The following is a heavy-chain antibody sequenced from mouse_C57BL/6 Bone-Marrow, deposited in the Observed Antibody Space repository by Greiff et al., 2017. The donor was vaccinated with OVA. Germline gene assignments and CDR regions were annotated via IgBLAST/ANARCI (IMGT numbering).Heavy chain of an antibody. CDR3: ARPWGDC. J-gene: IGHJ4*01. Sequence: EVMLVESGGGLVKPGRSLKLSCAASGFTFSDSGMHWVRQAPEKGLEWVAYFSSGSSTLYSADTVKGRFTITRANAKNTLFLHMARLRSEDPAMYCCARPWGDCGGQGDSGTVSS. CDR1: GFTFSDSG. V-gene: IGHV5-17*01. CDR2: FSSGSSTL.